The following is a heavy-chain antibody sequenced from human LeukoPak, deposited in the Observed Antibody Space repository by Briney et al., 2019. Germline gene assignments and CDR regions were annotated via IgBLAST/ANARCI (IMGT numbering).Heavy chain of an antibody. D-gene: IGHD1-1*01. CDR3: TRHEEFENWNDILFDY. V-gene: IGHV3-73*01. Sequence: GGSLKLSCAASGFTFSGSAMHWVRQASGKGLEWVGRIRGKANSYATAYAASVKGRFTISRDDSKNTAYLQMNSLKTEDTAVYYCTRHEEFENWNDILFDYWGQGTLVTVSS. J-gene: IGHJ4*02. CDR2: IRGKANSYAT. CDR1: GFTFSGSA.